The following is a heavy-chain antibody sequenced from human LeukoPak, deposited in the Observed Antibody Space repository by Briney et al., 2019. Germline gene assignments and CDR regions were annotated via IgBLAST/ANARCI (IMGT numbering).Heavy chain of an antibody. Sequence: ASVKVSCKASGGTFSSYAISWVRQAPGQGLEWMGGIIPIFGTANYAQKFQGRVTITADESTSTAYMELSSLRSEDTAVYYCARILRLHTPRAFDIWGQGTMVTVSS. CDR2: IIPIFGTA. D-gene: IGHD5-24*01. V-gene: IGHV1-69*01. CDR1: GGTFSSYA. J-gene: IGHJ3*02. CDR3: ARILRLHTPRAFDI.